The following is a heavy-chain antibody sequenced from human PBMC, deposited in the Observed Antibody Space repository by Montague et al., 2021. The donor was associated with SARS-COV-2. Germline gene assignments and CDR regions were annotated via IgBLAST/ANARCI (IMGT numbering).Heavy chain of an antibody. J-gene: IGHJ4*02. Sequence: SLRLSCAASGFTFSSYSMNWVRQAPGKGLEWVSSISSSSSYIYYXDSVKGRFTISRDNAKNSLYLQMNSLRAEDTAVYYCARETNWSYGLSFDYWGQGTLVTVSS. D-gene: IGHD1-26*01. CDR3: ARETNWSYGLSFDY. CDR2: ISSSSSYI. CDR1: GFTFSSYS. V-gene: IGHV3-21*01.